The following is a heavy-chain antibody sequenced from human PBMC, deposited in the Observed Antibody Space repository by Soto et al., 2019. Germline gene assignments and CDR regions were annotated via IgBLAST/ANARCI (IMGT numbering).Heavy chain of an antibody. CDR1: GFTFSSYS. V-gene: IGHV3-21*01. J-gene: IGHJ4*02. CDR3: AREIGGELELLYYFDY. D-gene: IGHD1-7*01. CDR2: ISSSSSYI. Sequence: EVQLVESGGGLVKPGGSLRLSCAASGFTFSSYSMNWVRQAPGKGLEWVSSISSSSSYIYYADSVKGRFTISRDNAKNSLYLQMNSLRAEDTAVYYCAREIGGELELLYYFDYWGQGTLVTVSS.